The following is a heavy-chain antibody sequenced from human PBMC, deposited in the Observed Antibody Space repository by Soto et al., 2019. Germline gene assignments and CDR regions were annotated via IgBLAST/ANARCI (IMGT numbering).Heavy chain of an antibody. CDR2: IYYSGST. V-gene: IGHV4-39*01. J-gene: IGHJ4*02. CDR1: GGSISSSSYY. CDR3: ARHGGEGAMIVVGFGY. Sequence: QLQLQESGPGLVKPSETLSLTCTVSGGSISSSSYYWGWIRQPPGKGLEWIGSIYYSGSTYYNPSLKSRVTISVDTSKNQFSLKLSSVTAADTAVYYCARHGGEGAMIVVGFGYWGQGTLVTVSS. D-gene: IGHD3-22*01.